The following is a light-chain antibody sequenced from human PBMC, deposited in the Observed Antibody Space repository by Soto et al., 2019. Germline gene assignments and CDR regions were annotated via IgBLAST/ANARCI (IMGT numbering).Light chain of an antibody. J-gene: IGKJ5*01. CDR2: AAS. CDR3: QQGDSFPIT. CDR1: QSISTW. Sequence: DIQMTQSPSSVSASVGDTVTITCRASQSISTWLAWYQQKPGTVPKLLIYAASSLQSGVPSRFSGSGAGTEFTLTITSLQPEDFGTYYCQQGDSFPITFGQGTSLDIK. V-gene: IGKV1-12*01.